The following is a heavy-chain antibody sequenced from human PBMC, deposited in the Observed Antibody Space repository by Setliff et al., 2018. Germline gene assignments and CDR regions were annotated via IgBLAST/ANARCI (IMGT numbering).Heavy chain of an antibody. CDR2: INTNTGNP. J-gene: IGHJ3*02. D-gene: IGHD6-6*01. CDR1: GYTFTSYA. CDR3: TSSSSPKGGAFDI. Sequence: ASVKVSCKASGYTFTSYAMHWVRQAPGQRLEWMGWINTNTGNPTYAQGFTGRFVFSLDTSVSTAYLQISSLKAEDTAVYYCTSSSSPKGGAFDIWGQGTMVTVSS. V-gene: IGHV7-4-1*02.